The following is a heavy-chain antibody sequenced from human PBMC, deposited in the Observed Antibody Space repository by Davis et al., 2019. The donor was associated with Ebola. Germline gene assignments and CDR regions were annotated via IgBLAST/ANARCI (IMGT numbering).Heavy chain of an antibody. V-gene: IGHV3-21*04. J-gene: IGHJ4*02. CDR1: GFTFSIYS. CDR2: ISSSSSYI. D-gene: IGHD2-2*01. CDR3: ATYCSGNNCLRRYFDY. Sequence: GESLKISCAASGFTFSIYSMNWVRQAPGKGLEWVSSISSSSSYIYYADSVKGRFTISRDNAKNSLCLQMNSLRAEDTAMYYCATYCSGNNCLRRYFDYWGQGTLVTVSS.